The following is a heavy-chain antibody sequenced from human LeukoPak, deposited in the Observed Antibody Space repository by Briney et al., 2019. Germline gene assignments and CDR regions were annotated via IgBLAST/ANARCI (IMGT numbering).Heavy chain of an antibody. Sequence: ASVKVSCKASGGTFSSYAISWVRQAPGQGLEWMGRIIPIFGTANYAQKFQGRVTITADKSTSTAYMELSSLRSEDTAVYYCASLGYCSSTSCYLFDYWGRGTLVTVSS. D-gene: IGHD2-2*01. J-gene: IGHJ4*02. V-gene: IGHV1-69*06. CDR1: GGTFSSYA. CDR3: ASLGYCSSTSCYLFDY. CDR2: IIPIFGTA.